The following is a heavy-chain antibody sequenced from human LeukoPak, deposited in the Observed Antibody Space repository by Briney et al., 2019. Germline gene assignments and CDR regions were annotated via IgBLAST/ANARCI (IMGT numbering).Heavy chain of an antibody. Sequence: SETLSLTCTVSGGPFSSGSYYWSWIRQPPGKGLEWIGYIYYSGSTNYNPSLKSRVTISVDTSKNQFSLKLSSVTAADTAVYYCARGSSGWYSANWFDPWGQGTLVTVSS. CDR3: ARGSSGWYSANWFDP. V-gene: IGHV4-61*01. J-gene: IGHJ5*02. CDR1: GGPFSSGSYY. CDR2: IYYSGST. D-gene: IGHD6-19*01.